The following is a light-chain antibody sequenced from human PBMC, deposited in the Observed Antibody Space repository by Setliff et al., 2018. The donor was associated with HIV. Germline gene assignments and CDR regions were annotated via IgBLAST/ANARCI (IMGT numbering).Light chain of an antibody. CDR2: DVS. CDR1: SSDVGGYNY. V-gene: IGLV2-14*01. J-gene: IGLJ1*01. CDR3: NSYTSSSTPLV. Sequence: QSALTQPASVSGSPGQSITISCTGTSSDVGGYNYVSWYQQHPGKAPKLMIYDVSNRPSGVSSRFSGSKSGNTASLTISGLQAEDEADYYCNSYTSSSTPLVFGTGTKVTVL.